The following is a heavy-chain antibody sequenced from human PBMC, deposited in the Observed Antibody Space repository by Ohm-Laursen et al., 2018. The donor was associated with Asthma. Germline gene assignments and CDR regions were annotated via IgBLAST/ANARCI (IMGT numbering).Heavy chain of an antibody. Sequence: GSLRLSCAASGFTFSSYAMNWVRQAPGKGLEWVSIITGSGGSTYYADSVKGRFTVSRDNSKNTLYMQMNSLRAEDTAVYYCARRDFSGGDPSAAFDIWGQGTMVTVSS. V-gene: IGHV3-23*01. CDR2: ITGSGGST. CDR3: ARRDFSGGDPSAAFDI. CDR1: GFTFSSYA. J-gene: IGHJ3*02. D-gene: IGHD2-21*02.